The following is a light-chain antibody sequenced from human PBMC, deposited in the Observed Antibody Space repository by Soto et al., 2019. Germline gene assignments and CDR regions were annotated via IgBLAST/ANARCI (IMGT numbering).Light chain of an antibody. V-gene: IGLV2-14*01. Sequence: QSALTQPASVSGSPGQSITIACTGTSSDIGGYNFVSWYQQHPGKAPKLLIYEVANRPSGVSNRFSGSKSGNTASLTISGLQAEDAAHYYCTSYRTVSTYVFGTGTKLTVL. CDR3: TSYRTVSTYV. J-gene: IGLJ1*01. CDR1: SSDIGGYNF. CDR2: EVA.